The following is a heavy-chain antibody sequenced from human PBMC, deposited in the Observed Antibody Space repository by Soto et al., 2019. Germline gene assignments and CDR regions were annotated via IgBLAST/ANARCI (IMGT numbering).Heavy chain of an antibody. CDR3: ASVPIWCGSSSCYTEGFDS. J-gene: IGHJ4*02. D-gene: IGHD2-2*01. CDR2: ISACGSDT. CDR1: GFVFSDYA. V-gene: IGHV3-23*01. Sequence: EVQLLDSGGGWVQPGGSLRLSCVASGFVFSDYAMSWVRQAPGKGLEWVSAISACGSDTYYADSVKGRFTVSRVNSKNTLYLQMNTLRAEDTAIYYCASVPIWCGSSSCYTEGFDSWGQGTLVTVSS.